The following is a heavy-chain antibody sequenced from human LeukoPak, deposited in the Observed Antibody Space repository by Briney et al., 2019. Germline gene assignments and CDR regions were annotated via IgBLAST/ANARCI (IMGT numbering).Heavy chain of an antibody. CDR2: INHSGST. CDR3: ARVARCTSCFDVDY. CDR1: GGSFSGYY. D-gene: IGHD2-2*01. V-gene: IGHV4-34*01. J-gene: IGHJ4*02. Sequence: SETLSLTCAVYGGSFSGYYWSWIRQPPGKGLEWIGEINHSGSTNYSPSLKSRVTISVDTSKNQFSLKLSSVTAADTAVYYCARVARCTSCFDVDYWGQGTLVTVSS.